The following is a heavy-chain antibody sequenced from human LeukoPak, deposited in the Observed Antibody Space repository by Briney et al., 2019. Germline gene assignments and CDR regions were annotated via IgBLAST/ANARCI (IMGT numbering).Heavy chain of an antibody. CDR1: GDSVSNNSAA. CDR3: ARGRSWGESGFDC. Sequence: SQTLSLTCAISGDSVSNNSAAWNWIRQSPSRGLEWLGRTYYRSKSYNDYAVSVTSRKTISPDTSKNQFSLQLKSVTPEDTAVYYCARGRSWGESGFDCWGQGTLVTVSS. V-gene: IGHV6-1*01. D-gene: IGHD6-13*01. J-gene: IGHJ4*02. CDR2: TYYRSKSYN.